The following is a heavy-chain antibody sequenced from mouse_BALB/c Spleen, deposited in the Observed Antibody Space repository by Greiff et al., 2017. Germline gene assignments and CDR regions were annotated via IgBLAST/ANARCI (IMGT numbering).Heavy chain of an antibody. D-gene: IGHD4-1*01. CDR1: GYAFSSYW. J-gene: IGHJ2*01. V-gene: IGHV1-80*01. Sequence: QVQLQQQSGAELVRPGSSVKISCKASGYAFSSYWMNWVKQRPGQGLEWIGQIYPGDGDTNYNGKFKGKATLTADKSSSTAYMQLSSLTSEDSAVYFCARTTWEGDYWGQGTTLTVSS. CDR2: IYPGDGDT. CDR3: ARTTWEGDY.